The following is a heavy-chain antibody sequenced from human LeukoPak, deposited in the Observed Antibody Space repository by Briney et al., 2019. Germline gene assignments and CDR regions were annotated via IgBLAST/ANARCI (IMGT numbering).Heavy chain of an antibody. Sequence: SETLSLTCPVSGASVSTSPYYWSWIRQPPGKGLAYIGYISYRGSTDYNPSLNSRVTISVDTSENQFSLRLNYVTAADTAVYYCARLTYDERGSDLFDYWGQGTLVTVSS. CDR2: ISYRGST. J-gene: IGHJ4*02. D-gene: IGHD5-12*01. V-gene: IGHV4-61*01. CDR3: ARLTYDERGSDLFDY. CDR1: GASVSTSPYY.